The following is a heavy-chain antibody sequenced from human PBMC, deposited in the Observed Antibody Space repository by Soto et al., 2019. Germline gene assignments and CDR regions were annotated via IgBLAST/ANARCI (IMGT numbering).Heavy chain of an antibody. CDR3: GYSYAHFDY. Sequence: QVQLVQSGAEVKKPGSSVRVSCKASGGTFSTYTISWVRQAPGQGLEWMGRIIPILGIPNFAQKFQGRVTITADKTTSTAYMELSSLRSEDTAVYYCGYSYAHFDYWGQGPLVTVSS. CDR2: IIPILGIP. D-gene: IGHD5-18*01. CDR1: GGTFSTYT. J-gene: IGHJ4*02. V-gene: IGHV1-69*02.